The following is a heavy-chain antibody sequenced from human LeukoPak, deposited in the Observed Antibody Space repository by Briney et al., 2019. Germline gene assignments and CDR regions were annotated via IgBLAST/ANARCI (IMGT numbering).Heavy chain of an antibody. CDR2: TYYRSRGYY. Sequence: SQTLSLTCAISGDSVSSNSAAWNWIRQSPSRGLEWLGRTYYRSRGYYDYAVSVKSRISLNPDTSKNQFSLQLTSVTPEDTALYYCARDLDGFEYWGQGTLVTVSS. CDR3: ARDLDGFEY. CDR1: GDSVSSNSAA. V-gene: IGHV6-1*01. J-gene: IGHJ4*02.